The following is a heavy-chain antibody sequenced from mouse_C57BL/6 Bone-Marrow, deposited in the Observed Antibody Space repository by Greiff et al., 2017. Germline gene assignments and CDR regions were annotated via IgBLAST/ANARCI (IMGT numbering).Heavy chain of an antibody. CDR1: GYTFTSYW. CDR3: TRNQDHYYGSTRYFDV. V-gene: IGHV1-5*01. D-gene: IGHD1-1*01. Sequence: EVKVEESGTVLARPGASVKMSCKTSGYTFTSYWMHWVKQRPGQGLEWIGAIYPGNSDTSYNQKFKGKAKLTAVTSASTAYMELSSLTNEDSAVYYCTRNQDHYYGSTRYFDVWGTGTTVTVSS. CDR2: IYPGNSDT. J-gene: IGHJ1*03.